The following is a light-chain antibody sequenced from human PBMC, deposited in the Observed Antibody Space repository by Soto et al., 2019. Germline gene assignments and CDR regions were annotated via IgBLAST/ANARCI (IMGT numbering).Light chain of an antibody. CDR1: QTVRNN. V-gene: IGKV3-15*01. CDR3: QQYNNWSIT. J-gene: IGKJ5*01. Sequence: EIVLTQSPGTLSLSPGERAPLSCRASQTVRNNYLAWYQQKPGQAPRLLIYGASTRATGIPARFSGSGSGTECTLTISSLQSEDVAVYYCQQYNNWSITFGQGTRLEIK. CDR2: GAS.